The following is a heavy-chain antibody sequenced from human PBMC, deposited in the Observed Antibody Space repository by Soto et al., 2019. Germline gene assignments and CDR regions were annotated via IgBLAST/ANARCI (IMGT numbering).Heavy chain of an antibody. CDR3: AREGNYYDSSGYYYVFDY. V-gene: IGHV4-4*07. CDR1: GGSISRYY. D-gene: IGHD3-22*01. Sequence: SETLSLTCTVSGGSISRYYWSWIRQPAGKGLEWIGRIYTSGSTNYNPSLKSRVTMSVDTSKNQFSLKLSSVTAADTAVYYCAREGNYYDSSGYYYVFDYWGQGTLVTV. CDR2: IYTSGST. J-gene: IGHJ4*02.